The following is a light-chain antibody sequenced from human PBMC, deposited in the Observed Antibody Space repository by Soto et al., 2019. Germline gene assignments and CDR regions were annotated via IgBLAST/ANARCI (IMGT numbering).Light chain of an antibody. V-gene: IGKV3-20*01. CDR1: QSVGGTF. CDR2: GAS. J-gene: IGKJ1*01. CDR3: QQYGGSPRT. Sequence: EIVLTQSPGTLSLSPGEGATLSCRASQSVGGTFLAWYQQKGGQAPRLLIHGASNRATGIPDRFSGCGSGTDFTLTIGRLEPEDFAVYYCQQYGGSPRTFGQGTKVDIK.